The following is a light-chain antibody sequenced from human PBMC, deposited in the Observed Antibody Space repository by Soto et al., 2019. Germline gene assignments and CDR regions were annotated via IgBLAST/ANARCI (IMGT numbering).Light chain of an antibody. CDR1: QSVSTF. CDR2: TAS. Sequence: DIQMTQSPSSLSASIGDRVIITCRTSQSVSTFLNWYRHKPGAAPRLLIYTASTLHGGVPSQFIGRASGADFTLSIRSLQPEDSATYFCQQSYNTPLTFGGGTKVEIK. CDR3: QQSYNTPLT. J-gene: IGKJ4*01. V-gene: IGKV1-39*01.